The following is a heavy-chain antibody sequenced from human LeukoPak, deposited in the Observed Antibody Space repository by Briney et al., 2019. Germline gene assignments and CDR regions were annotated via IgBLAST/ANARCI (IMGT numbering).Heavy chain of an antibody. J-gene: IGHJ4*02. D-gene: IGHD6-19*01. Sequence: ASVKVSCKASGYTFTTYDINWVRQATGQGLEWMGWMNPNSGYTGYAQKFQGRVTITRDTSISTAYMELSSLRSEDTAVYYCARVAGSIDYWGQGTLVTVSS. V-gene: IGHV1-8*03. CDR3: ARVAGSIDY. CDR2: MNPNSGYT. CDR1: GYTFTTYD.